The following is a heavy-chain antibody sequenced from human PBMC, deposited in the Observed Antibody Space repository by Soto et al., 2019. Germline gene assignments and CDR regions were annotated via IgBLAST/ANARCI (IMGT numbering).Heavy chain of an antibody. CDR2: IYSSGSSGST. V-gene: IGHV4-4*07. Sequence: SETLSLTCTVSGGSISGYYWSWIRQPAGKGLEWIGRIYSSGSSGSTNYNPSLKSRVTMSVDTSKNQLSLKVDSVTAADTAVYYCARLGHNPNEPEPYYYGMDVWGQGTTVTVSS. CDR3: ARLGHNPNEPEPYYYGMDV. CDR1: GGSISGYY. D-gene: IGHD1-20*01. J-gene: IGHJ6*02.